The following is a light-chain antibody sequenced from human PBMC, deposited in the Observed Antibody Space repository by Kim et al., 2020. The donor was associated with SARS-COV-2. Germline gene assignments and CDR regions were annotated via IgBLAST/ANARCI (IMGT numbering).Light chain of an antibody. Sequence: FCPRELSPPSSRASQSVSRSHVAWYQQKPGQAPRLLIYGASSRATGITDRFSGSGSGTDFTLTISRLEPEDFAVYYCQQYGSSLYTFGQGTKRAI. CDR3: QQYGSSLYT. V-gene: IGKV3-20*01. J-gene: IGKJ2*01. CDR2: GAS. CDR1: QSVSRSH.